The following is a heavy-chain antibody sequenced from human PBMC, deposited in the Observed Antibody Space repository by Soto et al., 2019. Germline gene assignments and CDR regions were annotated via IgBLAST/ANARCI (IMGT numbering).Heavy chain of an antibody. V-gene: IGHV3-23*01. Sequence: EVQLLESGGGLVQPGGSLRLSCAASGFTFSSYAMSWVRQAPGKGLEWVSAISGSGGSTYYADSVKGRFTISRDNSKNTLYLQMNSLRAEDTAVYYCAKDQIPFQVYYYDSSGYYFDYWGQGTLVTVSS. D-gene: IGHD3-22*01. J-gene: IGHJ4*02. CDR2: ISGSGGST. CDR3: AKDQIPFQVYYYDSSGYYFDY. CDR1: GFTFSSYA.